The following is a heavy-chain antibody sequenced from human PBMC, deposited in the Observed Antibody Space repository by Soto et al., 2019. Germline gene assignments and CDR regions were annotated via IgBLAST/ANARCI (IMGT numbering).Heavy chain of an antibody. J-gene: IGHJ2*01. CDR3: ERSIWAMRSPVDWYFDL. D-gene: IGHD2-2*01. Sequence: ASVKVSCKTSGYTFTSYGISWVRQAPGQGLEWMGWISAYNGNTNYAQKLQGRVTMTTGTSTSTAYMELRSLRSDDTAVYYCERSIWAMRSPVDWYFDLWGRGTLVTVSS. CDR2: ISAYNGNT. CDR1: GYTFTSYG. V-gene: IGHV1-18*01.